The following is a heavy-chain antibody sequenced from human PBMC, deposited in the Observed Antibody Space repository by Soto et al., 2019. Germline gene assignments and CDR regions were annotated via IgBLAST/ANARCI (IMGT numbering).Heavy chain of an antibody. J-gene: IGHJ6*02. D-gene: IGHD3-10*01. V-gene: IGHV4-34*01. CDR1: GGSFSGYY. Sequence: SETLSLTCAVYGGSFSGYYWSWIRQPPGKGLEWIGEINHSGSTNYNPSLKSRVTISVDTSKNQFSLKRSSVTAADTAVYYCARSDGSGSYHYHYYYYGMDVWGQGTTVTVSS. CDR2: INHSGST. CDR3: ARSDGSGSYHYHYYYYGMDV.